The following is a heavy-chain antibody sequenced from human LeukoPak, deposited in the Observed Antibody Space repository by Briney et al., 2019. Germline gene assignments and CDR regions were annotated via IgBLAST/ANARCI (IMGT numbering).Heavy chain of an antibody. V-gene: IGHV3-30*02. CDR2: FRYDGSHE. D-gene: IGHD2-21*02. J-gene: IGHJ4*01. CDR1: GFSFSNND. Sequence: QTGGSLRLSCAASGFSFSNNDMHWVRQAPGKGLEWVAFFRYDGSHEHYIESVKGRFTVSRDNSKNTVYLEMNSLRVDDTAVYFCAKEIRVVTAILYFDHWGQGSLVTVSS. CDR3: AKEIRVVTAILYFDH.